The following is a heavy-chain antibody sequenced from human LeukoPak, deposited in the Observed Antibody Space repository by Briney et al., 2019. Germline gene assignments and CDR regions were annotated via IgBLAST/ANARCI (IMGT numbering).Heavy chain of an antibody. CDR1: GFSFSTYA. CDR3: AKPGISAGSGRHYFDS. CDR2: VTDSGGSA. V-gene: IGHV3-23*01. Sequence: GGSLRLSCAASGFSFSTYAMSWVRQGPGKGLEWVSGVTDSGGSAYYADSVKGRFTISRDNSKNTLYLQMDSLRAEDTAVYYCAKPGISAGSGRHYFDSWGQGTLVTVSS. J-gene: IGHJ4*02. D-gene: IGHD2-15*01.